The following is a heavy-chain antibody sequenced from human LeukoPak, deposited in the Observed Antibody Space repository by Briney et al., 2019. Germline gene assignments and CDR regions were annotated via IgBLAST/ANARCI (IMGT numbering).Heavy chain of an antibody. CDR3: ARLTIRGTTPFDY. Sequence: PSETLSLTCTVSGGSISSSSYYWGWIRQPPGKGLEWIGSIYYSGSTYYNPSLKSRVTISVDTSKNQFSLKLSSVTAADTAVYYCARLTIRGTTPFDYWGQGTLVTVSS. CDR2: IYYSGST. V-gene: IGHV4-39*01. CDR1: GGSISSSSYY. J-gene: IGHJ4*02. D-gene: IGHD1-14*01.